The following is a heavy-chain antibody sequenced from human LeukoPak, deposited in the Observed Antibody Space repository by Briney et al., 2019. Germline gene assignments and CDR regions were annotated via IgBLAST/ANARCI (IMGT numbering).Heavy chain of an antibody. J-gene: IGHJ4*02. V-gene: IGHV3-21*01. CDR1: GFTFSSYS. CDR2: ISSSSSYI. Sequence: GGSLRLSCAASGFTFSSYSMNWVRQAPGKGLEWVSSISSSSSYIYYADSVKGRFTISRDNAKNSLYLQMNSLRAEDTAVYYCARDPGLDSSGYYGSVYWGQGTLVTVSS. D-gene: IGHD3-22*01. CDR3: ARDPGLDSSGYYGSVY.